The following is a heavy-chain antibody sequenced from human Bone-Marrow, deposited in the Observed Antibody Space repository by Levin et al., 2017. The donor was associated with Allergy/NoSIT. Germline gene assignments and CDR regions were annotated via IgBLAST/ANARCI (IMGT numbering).Heavy chain of an antibody. J-gene: IGHJ6*02. V-gene: IGHV3-48*03. CDR3: ARGGVEIAVTGGYYGLDV. CDR2: ISNSGSSI. CDR1: GFTFSTYE. D-gene: IGHD6-19*01. Sequence: PGGSLRLSCAASGFTFSTYEMNWVRQAPGKGLQWVSYISNSGSSIYYADSVKGRFTISRDNAKNSLYLQMNSLRVEDTAVYYCARGGVEIAVTGGYYGLDVWGQGTTVTVSS.